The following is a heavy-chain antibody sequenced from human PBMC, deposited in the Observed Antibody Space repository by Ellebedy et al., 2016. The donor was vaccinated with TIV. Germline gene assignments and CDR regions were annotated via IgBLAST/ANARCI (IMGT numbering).Heavy chain of an antibody. CDR2: IYPGDSDT. CDR3: ASHYYDSSGYYAFDY. V-gene: IGHV5-51*01. D-gene: IGHD3-22*01. CDR1: GYSFTSYW. Sequence: GESLKISXKGSGYSFTSYWIGWVRQMPGKGLEWMGIIYPGDSDTRYSPSFQGQVTISADKSISTAYLQWSSLKASDTAMYYCASHYYDSSGYYAFDYWGQGTLVTVSS. J-gene: IGHJ4*02.